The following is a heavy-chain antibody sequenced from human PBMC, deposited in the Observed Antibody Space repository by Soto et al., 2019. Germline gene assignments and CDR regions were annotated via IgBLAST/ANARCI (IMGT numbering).Heavy chain of an antibody. Sequence: DTLSLTCAAYGGYSSGDYWSWIRQSPGKGLEWIGEINRGGSTSYNTSLKSRVTISVDTSKNQFSLRLNSVSAADTAVYYCARGWQYSSSSPFDYWGQGTLVTVSS. D-gene: IGHD6-6*01. CDR1: GGYSSGDY. CDR2: INRGGST. J-gene: IGHJ4*02. V-gene: IGHV4-34*01. CDR3: ARGWQYSSSSPFDY.